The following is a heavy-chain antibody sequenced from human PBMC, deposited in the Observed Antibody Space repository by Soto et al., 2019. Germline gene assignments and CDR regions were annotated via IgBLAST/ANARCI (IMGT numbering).Heavy chain of an antibody. D-gene: IGHD2-2*01. CDR2: ISGSGGST. V-gene: IGHV3-23*01. CDR1: GFTFSSYA. CDR3: AKDPTLGYCSSTSCRNWFDP. Sequence: GGSLRLSCAASGFTFSSYATSWVRQAPGKGLEWVSAISGSGGSTYYADSVKGRFTISRDNSKNTLYLQMNSLRAEDTAVYYCAKDPTLGYCSSTSCRNWFDPWGQGTLVTVSS. J-gene: IGHJ5*02.